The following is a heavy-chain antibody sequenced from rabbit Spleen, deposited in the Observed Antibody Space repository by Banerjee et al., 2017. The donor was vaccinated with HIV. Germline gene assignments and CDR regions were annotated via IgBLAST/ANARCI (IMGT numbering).Heavy chain of an antibody. CDR3: ARDTSSSFSSYGMDL. Sequence: QSLEESGGDLVKPGASLTLTCTASGFSFSDRDVMCWVRQAPGKGLDWIACINAITGKAVYANWAKGRSTFSKTSSTTVTLEMTSLTAADTATYFCARDTSSSFSSYGMDLWGPGTLVTVS. CDR2: INAITGKA. D-gene: IGHD1-1*01. J-gene: IGHJ6*01. CDR1: GFSFSDRDV. V-gene: IGHV1S40*01.